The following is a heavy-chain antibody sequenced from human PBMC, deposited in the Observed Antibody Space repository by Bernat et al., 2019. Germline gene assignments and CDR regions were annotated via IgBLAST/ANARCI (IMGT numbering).Heavy chain of an antibody. CDR2: IYHSGST. J-gene: IGHJ5*02. Sequence: QVQLQESGPGLVKPSGTLSLTCAVSGGSISSSNWWSWVRQPPGKGLEWIGEIYHSGSTNYNPSLKSRVTISVDQSKNPFSLKLGSVTAADPAGDFCARGGYSRRFNGGWFDPWGQGTLVTVSS. D-gene: IGHD5-18*01. V-gene: IGHV4-4*02. CDR3: ARGGYSRRFNGGWFDP. CDR1: GGSISSSNW.